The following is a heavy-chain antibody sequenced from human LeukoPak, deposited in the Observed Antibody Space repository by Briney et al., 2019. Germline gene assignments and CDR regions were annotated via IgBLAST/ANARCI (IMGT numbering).Heavy chain of an antibody. CDR2: IGSSGGTT. CDR1: GFTLSSCA. D-gene: IGHD3-3*01. V-gene: IGHV3-23*01. CDR3: AALSYDFWSGINWFDP. Sequence: GGSLRLSCGASGFTLSSCAMSWVRQAPGQGLEWVSAIGSSGGTTYYADSVKGRFTISRDDSRNTLNLQMNSLRVEDTAVYYCAALSYDFWSGINWFDPWGQGTLVTVSP. J-gene: IGHJ5*02.